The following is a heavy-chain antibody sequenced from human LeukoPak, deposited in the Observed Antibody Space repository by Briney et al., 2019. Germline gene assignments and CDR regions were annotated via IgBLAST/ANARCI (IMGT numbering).Heavy chain of an antibody. Sequence: TSETQSLTCFVSGASIINNNYYWAWLRQPPGKGLEWIGSVYHGGSTSYNPSLKSRVTISVDTSKSHFTLKMNSVTASDTALYSCAGHKYYNFWGSFNWFDPWGQGTLVTVSS. J-gene: IGHJ5*02. D-gene: IGHD3-3*01. CDR3: AGHKYYNFWGSFNWFDP. CDR2: VYHGGST. CDR1: GASIINNNYY. V-gene: IGHV4-39*01.